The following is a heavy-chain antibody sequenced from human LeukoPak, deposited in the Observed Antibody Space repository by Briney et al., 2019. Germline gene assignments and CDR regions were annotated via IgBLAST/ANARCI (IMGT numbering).Heavy chain of an antibody. V-gene: IGHV4-34*01. CDR1: GGSFSGYY. Sequence: PSETLSLTCAVYGGSFSGYYWSWIRQPPGKGLEWIGEINHSGSTNYNPSLKSRVTISVHTSKNQFSLKLSSVTAADTAVYYCARGDLYYDILTGYYSEYYFGYWGQGTLVTVSS. CDR3: ARGDLYYDILTGYYSEYYFGY. CDR2: INHSGST. J-gene: IGHJ4*02. D-gene: IGHD3-9*01.